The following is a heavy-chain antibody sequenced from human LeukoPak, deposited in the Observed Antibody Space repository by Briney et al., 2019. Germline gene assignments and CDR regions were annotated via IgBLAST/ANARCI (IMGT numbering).Heavy chain of an antibody. CDR3: ARRDDFWSGNDDY. Sequence: GASLQISGKGSGYIFTSYWIGGGRQLPGKGLEWMGIIYPGDSDTKYSPSFQGQVTISADKSISTAYLQWSSLKASDTAMYYCARRDDFWSGNDDYWGQGTLVTVSS. V-gene: IGHV5-51*01. CDR2: IYPGDSDT. D-gene: IGHD3-3*01. CDR1: GYIFTSYW. J-gene: IGHJ4*02.